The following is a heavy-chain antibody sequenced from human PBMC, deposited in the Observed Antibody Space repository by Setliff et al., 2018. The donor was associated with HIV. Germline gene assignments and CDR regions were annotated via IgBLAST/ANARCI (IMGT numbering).Heavy chain of an antibody. V-gene: IGHV3-7*01. CDR1: GFTFTSYW. D-gene: IGHD3-10*01. J-gene: IGHJ6*02. CDR3: ARKLRPGHGVEV. CDR2: INQDGNEK. Sequence: PGGSLRLSCAASGFTFTSYWMIWVRQAPGKGLEWVANINQDGNEKNYVDSVKGRFTISRDNTKNSLYLQMDSLRAEDTTVYYCARKLRPGHGVEVWGQGTTVTVSS.